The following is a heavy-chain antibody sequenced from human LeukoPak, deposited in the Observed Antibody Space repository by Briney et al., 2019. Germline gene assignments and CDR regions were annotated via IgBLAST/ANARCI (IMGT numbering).Heavy chain of an antibody. CDR1: GFTFSTYA. CDR3: AKARGFAVVTAIDS. J-gene: IGHJ4*02. Sequence: GGSLRLSCAASGFTFSTYAMNWVRQAPGKGLEWVSVISVRGDGTFYADPVKGRFSISRDTSKSTLSLQMNSLRAEDTAVYYCAKARGFAVVTAIDSWGQGTLVTVSS. D-gene: IGHD2-21*02. V-gene: IGHV3-23*01. CDR2: ISVRGDGT.